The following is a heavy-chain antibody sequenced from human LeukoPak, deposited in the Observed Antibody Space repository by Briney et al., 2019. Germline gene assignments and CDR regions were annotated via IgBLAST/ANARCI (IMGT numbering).Heavy chain of an antibody. Sequence: PGGSLRLSCEGFGFIFSNYAMNWVRQAPGKGLEWVSSIEANSHYIYYSDSVRDRFTISRDNARNSLYLQMNGMRVEDTAVYYCVRDSRASSTSLLRHNHCDPLGRGTLVTVSS. J-gene: IGHJ5*02. CDR1: GFIFSNYA. CDR2: IEANSHYI. D-gene: IGHD2/OR15-2a*01. V-gene: IGHV3-21*01. CDR3: VRDSRASSTSLLRHNHCDP.